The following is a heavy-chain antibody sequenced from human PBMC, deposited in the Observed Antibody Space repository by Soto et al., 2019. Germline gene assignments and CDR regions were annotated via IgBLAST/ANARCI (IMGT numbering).Heavy chain of an antibody. V-gene: IGHV1-18*04. J-gene: IGHJ6*02. Sequence: QVQLVQSGAEVKKPGASVKVSCKASVYTFTSYGISWVRQAPGQGLEWMGWISAYNGNTNYAQKLQGRVTMTTDTSTSTAYMELRSLRSDDTAVYYCARYCSSTSCYSYYYGMDVWGQGTTVTVSS. CDR1: VYTFTSYG. CDR3: ARYCSSTSCYSYYYGMDV. CDR2: ISAYNGNT. D-gene: IGHD2-2*02.